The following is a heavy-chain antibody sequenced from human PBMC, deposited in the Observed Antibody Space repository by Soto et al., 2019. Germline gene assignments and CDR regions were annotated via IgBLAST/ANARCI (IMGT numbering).Heavy chain of an antibody. V-gene: IGHV1-8*02. CDR2: MNPNSGNT. D-gene: IGHD3-3*01. J-gene: IGHJ6*02. Sequence: ASVKVSCKASGGTFSSYTISWVRQAPGQGLEWMGWMNPNSGNTGYAQKFQGRVTMARNTSISTAYMELSSLRSEDTAVYYCARENFWSGFYGMDVWGQGTTVTVSS. CDR1: GGTFSSYT. CDR3: ARENFWSGFYGMDV.